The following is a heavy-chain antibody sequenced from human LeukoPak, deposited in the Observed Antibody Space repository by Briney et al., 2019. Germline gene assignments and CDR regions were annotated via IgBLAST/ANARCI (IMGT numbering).Heavy chain of an antibody. CDR2: IIPIFGTA. CDR3: ARPLQDSSGYWLGY. V-gene: IGHV1-69*01. J-gene: IGHJ4*02. CDR1: GGTFSSYA. D-gene: IGHD3-22*01. Sequence: ASVKVSCKASGGTFSSYAISWVRQAPGQGLEWMGGIIPIFGTANYARKFQGRVTITADESTSTAYMELSSLRSEDTAVYYCARPLQDSSGYWLGYWGQGTLVTVSS.